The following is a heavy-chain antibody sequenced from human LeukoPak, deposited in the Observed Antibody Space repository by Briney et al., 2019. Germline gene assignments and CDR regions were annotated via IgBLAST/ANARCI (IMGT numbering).Heavy chain of an antibody. V-gene: IGHV3-66*01. J-gene: IGHJ4*02. CDR1: GFTVSSNY. CDR3: AEGYSNAVFDY. D-gene: IGHD4-11*01. Sequence: GGSLRLSCAASGFTVSSNYMSWVRQAPGKGLEWVSVIYSGGSTYYADSVKGRFTISRDNSKNTLYLQMNSLRAEDTAVYYCAEGYSNAVFDYWGQGTLVTVSS. CDR2: IYSGGST.